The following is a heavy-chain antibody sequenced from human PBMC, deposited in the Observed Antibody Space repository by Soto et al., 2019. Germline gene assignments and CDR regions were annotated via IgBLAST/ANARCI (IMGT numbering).Heavy chain of an antibody. CDR2: LSGSGDYF. V-gene: IGHV3-21*01. D-gene: IGHD6-6*01. CDR3: ARDSGEQLVRRGFYYYYMDV. Sequence: GGSLRLSCVDSGSPFSDYAMSWVRQAQGKGLEWVSSLSGSGDYFFYADSVKGRFTISRDNAKNSLYLQMNSLKDEDTAVYYCARDSGEQLVRRGFYYYYMDVWGKGTTVTVSS. J-gene: IGHJ6*03. CDR1: GSPFSDYA.